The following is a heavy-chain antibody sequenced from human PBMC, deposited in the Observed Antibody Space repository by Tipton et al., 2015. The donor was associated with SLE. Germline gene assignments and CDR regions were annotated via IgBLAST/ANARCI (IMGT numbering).Heavy chain of an antibody. CDR1: GYTFTNYA. D-gene: IGHD1-1*01. V-gene: IGHV7-4-1*01. J-gene: IGHJ1*01. CDR3: ARGHNEYFQY. CDR2: INGNTGRP. Sequence: QLVQSGAEVKKPGASVKVSCKASGYTFTNYAINWVRQAPGQGLEWMGWINGNTGRPTYAPGFTGRFVFSLDTSVSTAYLQISSLKTEDTSVYYCARGHNEYFQYWGQGTLVTVS.